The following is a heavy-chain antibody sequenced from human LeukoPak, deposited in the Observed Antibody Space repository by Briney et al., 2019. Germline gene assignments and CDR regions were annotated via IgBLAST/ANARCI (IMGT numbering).Heavy chain of an antibody. J-gene: IGHJ4*02. CDR2: ISGTSTYT. CDR3: ARDISYCGGDCAPYYFDY. V-gene: IGHV3-11*05. Sequence: PGGSLRLSCAASGFTFSDYYTSWIRQAPGKGLEWVSYISGTSTYTNYADSVKGRFTISRGNAKSSLYLQMNSLRAEDTAVYYCARDISYCGGDCAPYYFDYWGQGTLVTVSS. D-gene: IGHD2-21*02. CDR1: GFTFSDYY.